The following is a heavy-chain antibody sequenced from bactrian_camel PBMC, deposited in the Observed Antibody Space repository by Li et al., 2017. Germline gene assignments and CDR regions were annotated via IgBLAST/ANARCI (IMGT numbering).Heavy chain of an antibody. CDR2: IYTGHDFT. Sequence: HVQLVESGGGSVEAGRSLSLSCAPSSRTSACIGWFRQGPGKEREWVASIYTGHDFTHYRDSVKGRFTASLERSKKTAYLQMNNLKLEDTAVYYCAADPYGGPCYGSSWSFSSDWGQGTQVTVS. J-gene: IGHJ4*01. V-gene: IGHV3S63*01. D-gene: IGHD6*01. CDR1: SRTSAC. CDR3: AADPYGGPCYGSSWSFSSD.